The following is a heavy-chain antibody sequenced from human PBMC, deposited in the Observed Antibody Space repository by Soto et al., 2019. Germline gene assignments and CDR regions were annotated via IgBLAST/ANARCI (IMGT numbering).Heavy chain of an antibody. CDR3: ATQGQTKGKELELRKSPYYYYGMDV. V-gene: IGHV5-51*01. J-gene: IGHJ6*02. Sequence: GESVKISGKGSGYSFTSYWIGWVRQMPWKGLEWMGIIYPCDSDTRYSPSFQGQVTISAEKSISTAYLQWSSLKASDTAMYYCATQGQTKGKELELRKSPYYYYGMDVWGQGSPITFSS. D-gene: IGHD1-7*01. CDR2: IYPCDSDT. CDR1: GYSFTSYW.